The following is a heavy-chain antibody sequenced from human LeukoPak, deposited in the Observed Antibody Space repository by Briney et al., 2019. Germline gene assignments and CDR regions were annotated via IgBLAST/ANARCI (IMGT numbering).Heavy chain of an antibody. D-gene: IGHD3-10*01. V-gene: IGHV3-30*18. CDR2: ISYDGSNK. CDR3: AKVGRGDRHFDY. J-gene: IGHJ4*02. Sequence: GGSLRLSCAASGFTFSSYGMHWVRQAPGKGLEWVAVISYDGSNKYYADSVKGRFTISRDNSKNTLYLQMNSLRAEDTAVYYCAKVGRGDRHFDYWGQGTLVTVSS. CDR1: GFTFSSYG.